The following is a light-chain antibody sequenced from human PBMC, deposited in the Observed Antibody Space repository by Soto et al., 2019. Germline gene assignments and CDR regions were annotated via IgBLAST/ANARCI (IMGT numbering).Light chain of an antibody. J-gene: IGKJ4*01. Sequence: EIVLTQSPATLSLSPGERATLSCRASQSVGSSLAWYQQKPGQAPRLLIYDASNRATGIPARFSGSGSGTDFTLTISSLEPEDFAVYYCQKRTNWTALTFGGGTKVEIK. CDR2: DAS. V-gene: IGKV3-11*01. CDR3: QKRTNWTALT. CDR1: QSVGSS.